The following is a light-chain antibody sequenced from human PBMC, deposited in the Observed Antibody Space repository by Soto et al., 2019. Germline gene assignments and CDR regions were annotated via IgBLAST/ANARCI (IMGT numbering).Light chain of an antibody. V-gene: IGKV3-11*01. J-gene: IGKJ5*01. CDR1: QSVSSD. CDR3: QQRHNWPIT. Sequence: EIVMTQSPATLSVSPGERATLSCRASQSVSSDFAWYQQKPGQAPRLLIYDAFSRAPGIPARFSGGGSGTDFTLTISSLEPEDFGVYYCQQRHNWPITFGQGTRLEIK. CDR2: DAF.